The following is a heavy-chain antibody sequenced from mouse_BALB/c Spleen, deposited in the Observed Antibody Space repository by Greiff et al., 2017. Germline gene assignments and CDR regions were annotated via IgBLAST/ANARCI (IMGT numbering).Heavy chain of an antibody. D-gene: IGHD2-3*01. V-gene: IGHV5-6-2*01. CDR1: GFTFSSYY. CDR2: INSNGGST. CDR3: ARRTDGYSYAMDY. Sequence: EVKVEESGGGLVKLGGSLKLSCAASGFTFSSYYMSWVRQTPEKRLELVAAINSNGGSTYYPDTVKGRFTISRDNAKNTLYLQMSSLKSEDTALYYCARRTDGYSYAMDYWGQGTSVTVSS. J-gene: IGHJ4*01.